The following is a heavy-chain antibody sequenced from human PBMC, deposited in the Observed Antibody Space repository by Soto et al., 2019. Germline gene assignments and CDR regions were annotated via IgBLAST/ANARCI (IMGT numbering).Heavy chain of an antibody. D-gene: IGHD5-12*01. CDR2: ISGSGGST. CDR3: AKYTGGYDWYLRKGFDY. CDR1: GFTFSSYA. Sequence: GGSLRLSCAASGFTFSSYAMSWVRQAPGKGLEWVSAISGSGGSTYYADSVKGRFTLSRDNSKKTLYLQMNSLRAEDTAVYYCAKYTGGYDWYLRKGFDYWGQGTLVTVSS. V-gene: IGHV3-23*01. J-gene: IGHJ4*02.